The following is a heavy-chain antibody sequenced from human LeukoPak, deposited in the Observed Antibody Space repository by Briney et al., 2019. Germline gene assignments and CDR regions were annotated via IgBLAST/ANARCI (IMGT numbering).Heavy chain of an antibody. J-gene: IGHJ6*02. D-gene: IGHD3-10*01. Sequence: PSETLSLTCTVSGGSISSYYWSWIRQPPGKGLEWIGYIYYSGSTNYNPSLKSRVTISVDTSKNQFSLKLSSVTAADTAVYYCARAPPGKPPGDPLSSYSGRDVWGQGTRVTVSS. CDR2: IYYSGST. CDR3: ARAPPGKPPGDPLSSYSGRDV. CDR1: GGSISSYY. V-gene: IGHV4-59*01.